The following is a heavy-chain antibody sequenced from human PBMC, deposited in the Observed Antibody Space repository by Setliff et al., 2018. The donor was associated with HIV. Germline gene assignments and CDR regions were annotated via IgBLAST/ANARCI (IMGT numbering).Heavy chain of an antibody. CDR3: ATDCAVVGGTGSLDS. CDR2: ISGSGIGS. D-gene: IGHD1-26*01. J-gene: IGHJ4*02. Sequence: PGGSLRLSCAASGFTFSRYAMTWVRQAPGKGLEWVSAISGSGIGSYYPDSVKGRFTISRDNAKNSLYLQMNSLRVEDTAVYYCATDCAVVGGTGSLDSWGQGT. V-gene: IGHV3-23*01. CDR1: GFTFSRYA.